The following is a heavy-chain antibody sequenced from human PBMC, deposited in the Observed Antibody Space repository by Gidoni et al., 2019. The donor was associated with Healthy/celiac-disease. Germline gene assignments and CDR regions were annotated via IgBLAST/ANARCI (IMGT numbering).Heavy chain of an antibody. V-gene: IGHV3-9*01. J-gene: IGHJ4*02. CDR1: GFTFDDYA. CDR3: AKGAAVVAATMGDY. Sequence: EVQLVESGGGLVQPGRSLRLSCAASGFTFDDYAMHWVRQAPGKGLEWVSGISWNSGSIGYADSVKGRFTISRDNAKNSLYLQMNRLRAEDTALYYCAKGAAVVAATMGDYWGQGTLVTVSS. D-gene: IGHD2-15*01. CDR2: ISWNSGSI.